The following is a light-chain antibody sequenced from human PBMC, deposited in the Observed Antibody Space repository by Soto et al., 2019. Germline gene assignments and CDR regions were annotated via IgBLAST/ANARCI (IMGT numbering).Light chain of an antibody. CDR1: QGIRND. CDR3: LQHNSNPHT. CDR2: AAS. V-gene: IGKV1-17*01. J-gene: IGKJ2*01. Sequence: GDRVTITCRASQGIRNDKVPKRLIYAASTLQGGVPSRFSGSGSGTEFTLPISSLQPEDFATYYCLQHNSNPHTFGQGSKLEIK.